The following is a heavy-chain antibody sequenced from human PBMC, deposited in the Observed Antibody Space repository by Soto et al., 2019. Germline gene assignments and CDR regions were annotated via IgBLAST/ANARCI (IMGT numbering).Heavy chain of an antibody. Sequence: GGSLRLSCAVSGFTFNNFAIHWLRQAPYQWLEWVAVISDDGNVRYYAYSVKGRFTISRDNSKNTLYGQMNSLRAEDTAVYYCVRGAKDYDSSGYKYFFDHWGQGALVTVSS. V-gene: IGHV3-30*17. CDR1: GFTFNNFA. CDR3: VRGAKDYDSSGYKYFFDH. J-gene: IGHJ4*02. CDR2: ISDDGNVR. D-gene: IGHD3-22*01.